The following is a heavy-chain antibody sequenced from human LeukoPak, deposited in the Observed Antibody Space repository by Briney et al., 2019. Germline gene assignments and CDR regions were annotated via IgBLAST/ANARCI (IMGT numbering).Heavy chain of an antibody. CDR2: ISAYNGNT. CDR1: GYTFTSYG. D-gene: IGHD6-19*01. CDR3: ARESAGYSSGWYQENYGMDV. J-gene: IGHJ6*02. V-gene: IGHV1-18*01. Sequence: GASVKVSCKASGYTFTSYGISWVRQAPGQGLEWMGWISAYNGNTNYAQKLQGRVTMTTDTSTSTAYMELSSLRSEDTAVYYCARESAGYSSGWYQENYGMDVWGQGTTVTVSS.